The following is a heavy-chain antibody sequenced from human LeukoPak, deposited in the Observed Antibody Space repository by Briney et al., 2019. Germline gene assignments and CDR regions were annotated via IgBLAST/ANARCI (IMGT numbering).Heavy chain of an antibody. Sequence: ASVKVSCKASGYTFTGYYMHWVRQAPGQGLEWMGRINPNSGGTNYAQKFQGRVTMTRDTSISTAYMELSRLRSDDTAVYYCARVTEEYYYYYGMDVWGQGTTVTVSS. CDR1: GYTFTGYY. CDR2: INPNSGGT. J-gene: IGHJ6*02. CDR3: ARVTEEYYYYYGMDV. V-gene: IGHV1-2*06.